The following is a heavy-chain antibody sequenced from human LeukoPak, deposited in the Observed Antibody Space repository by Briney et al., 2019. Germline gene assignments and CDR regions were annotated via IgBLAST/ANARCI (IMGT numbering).Heavy chain of an antibody. CDR3: ATDAPYYYDSSGYPLY. J-gene: IGHJ4*02. D-gene: IGHD3-22*01. V-gene: IGHV1-24*01. Sequence: APVKVSCKVSGYTLTELSMHWVRQAPGKGLEWMGGFDPEDGETIYAQKFQGRVTMTEDTSTGTAYMELSSLRSEDTAVYYCATDAPYYYDSSGYPLYWGQGTLVTVSS. CDR2: FDPEDGET. CDR1: GYTLTELS.